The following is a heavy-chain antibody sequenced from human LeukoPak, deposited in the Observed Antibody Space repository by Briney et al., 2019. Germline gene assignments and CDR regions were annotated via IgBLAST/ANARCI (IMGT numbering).Heavy chain of an antibody. Sequence: PGGSLRLSCAASGFTFNSYSMNWVRQAPGKGLEWVSYISSSSSTIYYADSVKGRFTISRDNAKNSLYLQMNSLRAEDTAVYYCARDKVQLERRYAFDIWGQGTMVTVSS. D-gene: IGHD1-1*01. CDR2: ISSSSSTI. CDR3: ARDKVQLERRYAFDI. J-gene: IGHJ3*02. CDR1: GFTFNSYS. V-gene: IGHV3-48*01.